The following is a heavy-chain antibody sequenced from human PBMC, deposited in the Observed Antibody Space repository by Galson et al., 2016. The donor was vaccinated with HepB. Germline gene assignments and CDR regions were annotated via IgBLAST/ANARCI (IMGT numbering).Heavy chain of an antibody. D-gene: IGHD3-22*01. CDR3: ARDDSSGYYFPDY. J-gene: IGHJ4*02. V-gene: IGHV3-53*05. CDR1: GLPVSNDY. Sequence: SLRLSCAAYGLPVSNDYMSWVRQAPGKGLKWVSVSCGDGRTYYADSVKGRFTISRDNSKNTLYLQMNSLRAEDTAVYYCARDDSSGYYFPDYWGQGTLVTVSS. CDR2: SCGDGRT.